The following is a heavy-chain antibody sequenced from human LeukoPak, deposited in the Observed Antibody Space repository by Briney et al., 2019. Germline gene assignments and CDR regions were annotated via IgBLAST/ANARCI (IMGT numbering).Heavy chain of an antibody. CDR3: ARTRYYYGSGSSYFDY. CDR2: IYPSGST. CDR1: GYSISSGYY. J-gene: IGHJ4*02. D-gene: IGHD3-10*01. Sequence: SETLSLTCAVSGYSISSGYYWGWIRQPPGKGLEWIGRIYPSGSTYYNPSLKSRVTISVDTSKNQFSLKLSSVTAADTAVYYCARTRYYYGSGSSYFDYWGQGTLVTVSS. V-gene: IGHV4-38-2*01.